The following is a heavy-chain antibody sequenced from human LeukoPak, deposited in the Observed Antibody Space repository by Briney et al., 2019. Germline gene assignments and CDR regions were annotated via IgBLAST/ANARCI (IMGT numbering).Heavy chain of an antibody. CDR2: INSGGNR. CDR3: ARHNRGDYDFFDF. D-gene: IGHD5-12*01. V-gene: IGHV3-53*01. J-gene: IGHJ4*02. Sequence: PVCALRLLYAGWWCTVSSSCMNCVSHAQGARLDLSSSINSGGNRYYADSVKGRFTISRDNSKNKLYVQMNNLRAEDTAIYHCARHNRGDYDFFDFWGQGNLVTVSS. CDR1: WCTVSSSC.